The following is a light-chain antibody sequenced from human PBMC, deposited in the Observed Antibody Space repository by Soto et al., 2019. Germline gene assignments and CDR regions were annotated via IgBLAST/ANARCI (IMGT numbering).Light chain of an antibody. V-gene: IGKV1-39*01. CDR1: QSISGY. CDR3: QQSYTSPLA. J-gene: IGKJ4*01. CDR2: AAS. Sequence: SQTTMYPCSLSASVGDRVTITCRASQSISGYLNWYQQRPGKAPELLIYAASYLGNGVPSRFSGSGSGTYFTLTISSLQPEDLATYYCQQSYTSPLAFGGGTKVDIK.